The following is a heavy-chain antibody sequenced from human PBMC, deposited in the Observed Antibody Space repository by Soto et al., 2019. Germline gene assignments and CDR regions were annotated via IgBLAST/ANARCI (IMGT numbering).Heavy chain of an antibody. CDR3: ARESRRSSWYYYYYGMDV. D-gene: IGHD6-13*01. V-gene: IGHV3-21*01. CDR2: ISSSSSYI. Sequence: GGSLRLSCASSGFTFSSYSMNWVRQAPGKGLEWVSSISSSSSYIYYADSVKGRFTISRDNSKNTLYLQMNSLRAEDTAVYYCARESRRSSWYYYYYGMDVWGQGTTVTVSS. J-gene: IGHJ6*02. CDR1: GFTFSSYS.